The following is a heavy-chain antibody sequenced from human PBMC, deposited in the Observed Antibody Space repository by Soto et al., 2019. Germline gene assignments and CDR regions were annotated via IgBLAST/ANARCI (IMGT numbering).Heavy chain of an antibody. J-gene: IGHJ4*02. CDR1: GGSFSGYY. Sequence: SETLSLTCAVYGGSFSGYYWSWIRQPPGKGLEWIGEINHSGSTNYNPSLKSRVTISVDTSKNQFSLKLSSVTAADTAVYYCARVPNDVVRYVDWSHKYDYWGQGTLVTVSS. CDR2: INHSGST. V-gene: IGHV4-34*01. CDR3: ARVPNDVVRYVDWSHKYDY. D-gene: IGHD3-9*01.